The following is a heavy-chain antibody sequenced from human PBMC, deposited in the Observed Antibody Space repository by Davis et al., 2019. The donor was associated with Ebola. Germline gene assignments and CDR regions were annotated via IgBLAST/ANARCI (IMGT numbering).Heavy chain of an antibody. CDR1: GDSVSRNSAA. V-gene: IGHV6-1*01. Sequence: QSPSLTCAISGDSVSRNSAAWNWIRQSPSRGLEWLGRTYYRSKWYNDYAVSVKSRITINPDTSKNQFSLQLNSVTPEDTAVYYCGREYYYYYGMDVWGQGTTVTVSS. CDR2: TYYRSKWYN. J-gene: IGHJ6*02. CDR3: GREYYYYYGMDV.